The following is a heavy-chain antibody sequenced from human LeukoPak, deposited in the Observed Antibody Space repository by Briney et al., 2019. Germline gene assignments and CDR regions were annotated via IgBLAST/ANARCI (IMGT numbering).Heavy chain of an antibody. D-gene: IGHD2-2*01. Sequence: GGSLRLSCAASGFTFSNYSMNWVRQAPGKGLEWVSSIGGSSSFRHYADSVKGRFTISRDNAKNSLYLQMNSLRAEDTAIYYCARLAIPVASLSNPLDYWGRGTLVTVSS. J-gene: IGHJ4*02. CDR3: ARLAIPVASLSNPLDY. V-gene: IGHV3-21*01. CDR2: IGGSSSFR. CDR1: GFTFSNYS.